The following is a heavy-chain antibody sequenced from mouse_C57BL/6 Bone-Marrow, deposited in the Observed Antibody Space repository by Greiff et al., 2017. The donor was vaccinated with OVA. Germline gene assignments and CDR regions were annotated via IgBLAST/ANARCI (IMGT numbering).Heavy chain of an antibody. CDR1: GFSLTSYA. CDR2: IWTGGGT. V-gene: IGHV2-9-1*01. J-gene: IGHJ3*01. CDR3: ARPGYYRNNHGGFAY. Sequence: VQRVESGPGLVAPSQSLSITCTVSGFSLTSYAISWVRQPPGKGLEWLGVIWTGGGTNYNSALKSRLSISKDNSTSQVFLKMNSLQTDDTARYYCARPGYYRNNHGGFAYWGQGTLVTVSA. D-gene: IGHD2-5*01.